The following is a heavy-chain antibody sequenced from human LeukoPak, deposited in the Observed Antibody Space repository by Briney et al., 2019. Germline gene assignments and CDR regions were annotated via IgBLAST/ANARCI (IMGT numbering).Heavy chain of an antibody. CDR3: AKAIHSSSSGVVDY. Sequence: GGSLRLSCAASGFTFSSYGMHWVRQAPGKGLEWVAVIYYDGSNKYYADSVKGRFTISRDNSKNTLYLQMNSLRAEDTAVYYCAKAIHSSSSGVVDYWGQGTLVTVSS. CDR2: IYYDGSNK. V-gene: IGHV3-30*02. CDR1: GFTFSSYG. J-gene: IGHJ4*02. D-gene: IGHD6-6*01.